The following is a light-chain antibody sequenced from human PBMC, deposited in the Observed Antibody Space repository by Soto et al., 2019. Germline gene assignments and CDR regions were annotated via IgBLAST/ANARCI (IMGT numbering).Light chain of an antibody. V-gene: IGKV1-5*03. CDR3: QQYQTYSQ. CDR2: KAS. Sequence: DIQMTQSPSTLSASVGDRVTITCRASQSINTWLAWYQLKPGRAPKLLIYKASTLESGVPSRFSGSGSGTAFTLTISSLQPDDFATYYCQQYQTYSQFGQGTKVEIK. J-gene: IGKJ1*01. CDR1: QSINTW.